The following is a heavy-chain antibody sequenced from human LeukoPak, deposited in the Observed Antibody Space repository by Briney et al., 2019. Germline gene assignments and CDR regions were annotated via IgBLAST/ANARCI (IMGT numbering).Heavy chain of an antibody. V-gene: IGHV5-51*01. J-gene: IGHJ4*02. CDR3: ARHGSDCTGGHCFLDSLNH. CDR2: IYPGDSQT. CDR1: GYSFNTYW. Sequence: GEPLKISCKGSGYSFNTYWIGWVRQLPGKGLEWMGIIYPGDSQTKYSPSFQGQVTISVDKSISTAYLQWSSLQASDTAMYYCARHGSDCTGGHCFLDSLNHWGQGTLVIVSS. D-gene: IGHD2-8*02.